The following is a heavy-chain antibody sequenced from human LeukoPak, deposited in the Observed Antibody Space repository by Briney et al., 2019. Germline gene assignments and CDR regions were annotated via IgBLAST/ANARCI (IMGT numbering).Heavy chain of an antibody. J-gene: IGHJ4*02. CDR2: IYYSGST. D-gene: IGHD3-10*01. CDR1: GGSVSSGSYY. Sequence: SETLSLTCTVSGGSVSSGSYYWSWIRQPPGKGLEWIGYIYYSGSTNYNPSLKGRVTISVDTSKNQFSLKLSSVTAADTAVYYCARSPVLSPYYYGSGSYYGALDHWGQGTLVTVSS. CDR3: ARSPVLSPYYYGSGSYYGALDH. V-gene: IGHV4-61*01.